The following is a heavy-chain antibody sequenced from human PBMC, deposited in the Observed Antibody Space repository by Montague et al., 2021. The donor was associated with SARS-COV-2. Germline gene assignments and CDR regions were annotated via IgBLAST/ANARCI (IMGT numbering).Heavy chain of an antibody. CDR2: TYYRSKWYN. V-gene: IGHV6-1*01. J-gene: IGHJ4*02. Sequence: CAISGDSVSRNRAAWDWSRKSRPRGLEGMGRTYYRSKWYNDYAVSVKSRITINPDTSKNQISLQLNSVTPEDTAVYYCARTSASSDYWGQGTLVTVSS. CDR1: GDSVSRNRAA. CDR3: ARTSASSDY. D-gene: IGHD1-26*01.